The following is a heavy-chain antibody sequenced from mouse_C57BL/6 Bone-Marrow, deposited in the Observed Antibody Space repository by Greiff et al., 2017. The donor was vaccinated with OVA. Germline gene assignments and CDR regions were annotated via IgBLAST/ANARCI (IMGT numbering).Heavy chain of an antibody. CDR3: APSSTVLAY. V-gene: IGHV14-2*01. J-gene: IGHJ3*01. D-gene: IGHD3-2*02. Sequence: VQLQQSGAELVKPGASVKLSCTASGFNIKDYYMHWVKQRTEQGLEWIGRIAPAAGETKYAPKFQGKATITADTATNPAYLQLSSLTPEDTAVYYCAPSSTVLAYWGQGTLVTVSA. CDR1: GFNIKDYY. CDR2: IAPAAGET.